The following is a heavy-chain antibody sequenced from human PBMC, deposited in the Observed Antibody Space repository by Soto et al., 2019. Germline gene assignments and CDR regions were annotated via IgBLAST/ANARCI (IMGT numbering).Heavy chain of an antibody. D-gene: IGHD3-22*01. CDR1: GFIFSSSD. CDR3: ARNSNSDISGYDYVDY. J-gene: IGHJ4*02. Sequence: EGQLVESGGGLVEPGGSLRLSCAASGFIFSSSDMTWVRQAPGKGLEYVSSINYNGIYTFYAEPATGRFTISRDNAKNSLYLQMYSLTAEDTAVYFCARNSNSDISGYDYVDYWCQGTLVIVSS. V-gene: IGHV3-21*06. CDR2: INYNGIYT.